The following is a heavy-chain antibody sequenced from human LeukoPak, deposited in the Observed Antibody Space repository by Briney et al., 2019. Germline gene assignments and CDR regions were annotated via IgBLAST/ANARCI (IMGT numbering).Heavy chain of an antibody. D-gene: IGHD2-2*01. V-gene: IGHV4-4*07. J-gene: IGHJ3*02. CDR2: IYTSGST. CDR1: GGSISSYY. Sequence: SETLSLTCTVSGGSISSYYWSWIRQPAGKGLEWIGRIYTSGSTNYNPSLKSRVTMSVDTSKNQFSLKLSSVTAADTAVYYCARDLHVVPAAIFRDDAFGIWGQGTMVTVSS. CDR3: ARDLHVVPAAIFRDDAFGI.